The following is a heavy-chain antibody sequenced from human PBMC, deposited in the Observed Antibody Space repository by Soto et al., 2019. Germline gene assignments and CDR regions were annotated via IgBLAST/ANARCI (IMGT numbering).Heavy chain of an antibody. CDR3: VRDLRYFGPWDY. CDR2: ISSSSSTI. Sequence: EVQLVESGGGLVQPGGSLRLSCAASGFTFSSYSRNWVRQAPGKGLEWVSYISSSSSTIYYADSVKGRFTISRDNAKNTLYMQMSSLRADDTAVYYCVRDLRYFGPWDYWGQGTLVTVSS. D-gene: IGHD3-9*01. J-gene: IGHJ4*02. V-gene: IGHV3-48*01. CDR1: GFTFSSYS.